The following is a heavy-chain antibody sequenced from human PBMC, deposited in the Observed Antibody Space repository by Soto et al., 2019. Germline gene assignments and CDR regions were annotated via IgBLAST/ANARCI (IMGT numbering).Heavy chain of an antibody. Sequence: GGSLRLSCAASGFTFSSYGMHWVRQAPGKGLEWVAVISYDGSNKYYADSVKGRFTISRDNSKNTLYLQMNSLRAEDTAVYYCAKEHEKYCSSTSCYLDYWGQGTLVTVS. J-gene: IGHJ4*02. V-gene: IGHV3-30*18. CDR1: GFTFSSYG. CDR3: AKEHEKYCSSTSCYLDY. CDR2: ISYDGSNK. D-gene: IGHD2-2*01.